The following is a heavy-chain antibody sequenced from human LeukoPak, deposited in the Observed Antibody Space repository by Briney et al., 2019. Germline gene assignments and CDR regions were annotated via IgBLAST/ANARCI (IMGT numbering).Heavy chain of an antibody. V-gene: IGHV1-2*02. CDR2: INPNNCGT. Sequence: ASVKVSCKASGYTFTGYYMHWVRQAPGQGLEWMGWINPNNCGTNYAQKFQGRVTMTSETFLSTAYMELSRLRSDDTAVYYCARDPAAATPYNWFDPWGQGTLVTVSS. CDR1: GYTFTGYY. CDR3: ARDPAAATPYNWFDP. J-gene: IGHJ5*02. D-gene: IGHD6-13*01.